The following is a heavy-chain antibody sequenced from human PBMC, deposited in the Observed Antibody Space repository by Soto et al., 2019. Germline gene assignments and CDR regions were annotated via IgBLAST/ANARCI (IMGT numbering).Heavy chain of an antibody. J-gene: IGHJ5*02. CDR3: ATRITVFVLLVPPFDP. CDR1: VGSVNGYY. Sequence: SETLSRTCAVYVGSVNGYYWNLIRQPPGKGLECIWEINHTGGTNYNPSLKSRVTMSVYTSKKQFSLRLSSVCAADTAIYYCATRITVFVLLVPPFDPWRKGNLVTVSS. D-gene: IGHD3-3*01. V-gene: IGHV4-34*01. CDR2: INHTGGT.